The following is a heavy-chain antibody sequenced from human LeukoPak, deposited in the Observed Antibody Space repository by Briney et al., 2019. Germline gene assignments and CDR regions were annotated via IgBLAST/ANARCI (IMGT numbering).Heavy chain of an antibody. CDR2: ISTTSSTI. Sequence: GGSLRLSCAASGFTFSTYNMNWVRQAPGKGLEWVSYISTTSSTIYYADSAKGRFTVSRDNAKNSLYLQMNSLRAEDTAVYYCVRGGYSSNHFDYWGQGALVTVSS. CDR3: VRGGYSSNHFDY. D-gene: IGHD5-12*01. V-gene: IGHV3-48*01. J-gene: IGHJ4*02. CDR1: GFTFSTYN.